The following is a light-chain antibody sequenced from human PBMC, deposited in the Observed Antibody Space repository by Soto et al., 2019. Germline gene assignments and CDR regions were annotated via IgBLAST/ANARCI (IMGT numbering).Light chain of an antibody. Sequence: EIVLTQSPGTLSLSPGERATLSCSASQSVSSSYLAWYQQKPGQAPRLLIYGASSRATGIPDRFSGSGSGTDFTLTISRLEPEDFALYYCQQYGSSGGTFGGGTKVEIK. J-gene: IGKJ4*01. CDR1: QSVSSSY. CDR2: GAS. CDR3: QQYGSSGGT. V-gene: IGKV3-20*01.